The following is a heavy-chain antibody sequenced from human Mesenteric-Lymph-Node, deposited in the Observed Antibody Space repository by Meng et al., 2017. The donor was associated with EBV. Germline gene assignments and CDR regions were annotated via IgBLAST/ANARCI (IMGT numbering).Heavy chain of an antibody. J-gene: IGHJ4*02. D-gene: IGHD4-17*01. Sequence: QRQLQRSGQGLVKPSETLSLTCTVSGGSISSSSYYWGWIRQPPGKGLEWIGSIYYSGSTYYNPSLKSRVTISVDTSKNQFSLKLSSVTAADTAVYYCARDLAGYGDYFLYWGQGTLVTVSS. CDR2: IYYSGST. CDR1: GGSISSSSYY. V-gene: IGHV4-39*07. CDR3: ARDLAGYGDYFLY.